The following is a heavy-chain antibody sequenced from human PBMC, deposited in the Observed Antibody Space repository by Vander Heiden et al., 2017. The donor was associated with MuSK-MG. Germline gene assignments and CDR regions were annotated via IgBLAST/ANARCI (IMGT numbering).Heavy chain of an antibody. CDR3: AREGDIGGYGSREFDY. CDR1: GFTLSTYV. V-gene: IGHV3-30*04. CDR2: ISYDGSNI. Sequence: QVQLVESGGGVVQPGRSLRLSCAASGFTLSTYVMHWVRQAPGKGLEWVAVISYDGSNIYYPDSVKGRFTISRDNSKNTLYLQMNSLRDEDTAVYYCAREGDIGGYGSREFDYWGQGTLVTVSS. J-gene: IGHJ4*02. D-gene: IGHD3-22*01.